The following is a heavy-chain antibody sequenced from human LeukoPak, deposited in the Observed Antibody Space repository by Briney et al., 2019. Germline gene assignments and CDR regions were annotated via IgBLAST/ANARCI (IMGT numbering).Heavy chain of an antibody. CDR1: GGSISSGSYY. V-gene: IGHV4-61*02. CDR2: IYTSGST. Sequence: SQTPSLTCTVSGGSISSGSYYWSWIRQPAGKGLEWIGRIYTSGSTNYNPSLKSRVTISVDTSKNQFSLKLSSVTAADTAVYYCTRGDYGDYFDYWGQGTLVTVSS. D-gene: IGHD4-17*01. J-gene: IGHJ4*02. CDR3: TRGDYGDYFDY.